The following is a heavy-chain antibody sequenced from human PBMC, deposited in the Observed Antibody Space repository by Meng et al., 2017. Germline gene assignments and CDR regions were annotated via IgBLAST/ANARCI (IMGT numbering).Heavy chain of an antibody. D-gene: IGHD2-2*01. Sequence: ASVKVSCKTFGYTFTTYGISWVRQAPGQGLEWMGWINTNTGNPTYAQGFTGRFVFSLDTSVSTAYLQISSLKAEDTAVYYCARDVTWGSTSCYDYWGQGTLVTVSS. V-gene: IGHV7-4-1*02. J-gene: IGHJ4*02. CDR2: INTNTGNP. CDR3: ARDVTWGSTSCYDY. CDR1: GYTFTTYG.